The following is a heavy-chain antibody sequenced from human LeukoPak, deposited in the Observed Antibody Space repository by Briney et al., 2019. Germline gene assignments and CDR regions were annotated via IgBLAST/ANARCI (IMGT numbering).Heavy chain of an antibody. CDR1: GLTFRGYW. V-gene: IGHV3-7*01. CDR3: ARERDGRFFDY. J-gene: IGHJ4*02. Sequence: GGSLRLSCAVSGLTFRGYWMSWVRQAPGKGLEWVANINQEESEKYFVDSVKGRFTISRDNAKNLMYLQMNTLRAEDTAVYYCARERDGRFFDYWGQGTLVTVSS. CDR2: INQEESEK. D-gene: IGHD5-24*01.